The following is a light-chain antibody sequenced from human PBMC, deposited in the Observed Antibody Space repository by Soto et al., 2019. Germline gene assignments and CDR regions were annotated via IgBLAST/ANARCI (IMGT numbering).Light chain of an antibody. CDR2: GAS. V-gene: IGKV3-15*01. CDR3: QQYNNWPPRLT. CDR1: QDIVSN. Sequence: IVMTQSPVTLSVSPGERATLSCRASQDIVSNVAWYQQRPGQALRLLIYGASTRATDIPARFSGSGSGTEFTLTISGLLSADSAVYYCQQYNNWPPRLTFGGGTKVDIK. J-gene: IGKJ4*01.